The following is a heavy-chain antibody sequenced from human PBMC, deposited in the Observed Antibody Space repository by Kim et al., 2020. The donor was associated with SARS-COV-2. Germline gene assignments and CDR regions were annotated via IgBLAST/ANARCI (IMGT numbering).Heavy chain of an antibody. V-gene: IGHV3-7*01. CDR3: ARARIDY. CDR2: DGSEE. J-gene: IGHJ4*02. Sequence: DGSEENYVDSVKGRFTISRDNAKNSLYLQMNSLRAEDTAVYYCARARIDYWGQGTLVTVSS.